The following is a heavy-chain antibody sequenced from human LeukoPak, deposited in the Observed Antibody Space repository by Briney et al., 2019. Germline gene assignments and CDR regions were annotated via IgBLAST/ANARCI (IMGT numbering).Heavy chain of an antibody. CDR2: ISYDGSNK. CDR3: AKDHRRRSSPPPSQYQLLRFSVTTYFDY. V-gene: IGHV3-30*04. Sequence: GGSLRLSCAASGFTFSSYAMHWVRQAPGKGLEWVAVISYDGSNKYYADSVKGRFTISRDNSKNTLYLQMNSLRAEDAAVYYCAKDHRRRSSPPPSQYQLLRFSVTTYFDYWGQGTLVTVSS. CDR1: GFTFSSYA. J-gene: IGHJ4*02. D-gene: IGHD2-2*01.